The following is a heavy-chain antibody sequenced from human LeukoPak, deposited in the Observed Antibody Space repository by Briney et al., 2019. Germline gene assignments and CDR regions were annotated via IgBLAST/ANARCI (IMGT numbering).Heavy chain of an antibody. Sequence: PSETLSLTCAVYGRSFSDYFWGWIRQPPGKGLEWIGEINHSGRTYYNPSLKSRVTISVDTSKNQFSLNLSSVTAADTAVYYCARDVVVVPAAIHYGMDVWGQGTTVTVSS. CDR1: GRSFSDYF. J-gene: IGHJ6*02. V-gene: IGHV4-34*01. D-gene: IGHD2-2*01. CDR2: INHSGRT. CDR3: ARDVVVVPAAIHYGMDV.